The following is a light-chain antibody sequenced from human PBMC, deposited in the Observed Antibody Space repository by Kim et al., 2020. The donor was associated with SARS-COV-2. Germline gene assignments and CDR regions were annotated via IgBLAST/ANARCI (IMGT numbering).Light chain of an antibody. CDR3: QQYDSLPYT. CDR1: QDIADY. Sequence: DIQMTQSPSSLSASVGDRLTITCQASQDIADYLNWYHQKPGKAPNLLIYHASNLESGVPSRFSGSRSGTHFTFTINSLQAEDIGTYYWQQYDSLPYTFGQGTKLEIK. J-gene: IGKJ2*01. CDR2: HAS. V-gene: IGKV1-33*01.